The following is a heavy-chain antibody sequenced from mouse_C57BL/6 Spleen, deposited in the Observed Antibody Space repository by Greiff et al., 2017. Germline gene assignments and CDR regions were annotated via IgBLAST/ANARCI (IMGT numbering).Heavy chain of an antibody. Sequence: EVQGVESGGGLVQPGGSLKLSCAASGFTFSDYYMYWVRQTPEKRLEWVAYISNGGGSTYYPDTVKGRFTISRDNAKNTLYLQMSRLKSEDTAMYYCARYYSNYGYAMDYWGQGTSVTVSS. CDR3: ARYYSNYGYAMDY. V-gene: IGHV5-12*01. J-gene: IGHJ4*01. D-gene: IGHD2-5*01. CDR1: GFTFSDYY. CDR2: ISNGGGST.